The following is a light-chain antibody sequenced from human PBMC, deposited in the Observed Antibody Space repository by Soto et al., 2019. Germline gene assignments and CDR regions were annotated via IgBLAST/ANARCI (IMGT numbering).Light chain of an antibody. CDR3: LQYGSSPYT. Sequence: EIVLTQSPGTLSLSPGERATLSGRASQSVSSSYLAWYQQKPGQAPRPLIYGASSRATGIPDRFSGSGSGTDFTLTISRLEPEDFAVYYCLQYGSSPYTFGQGTKLEIK. CDR2: GAS. V-gene: IGKV3-20*01. J-gene: IGKJ2*01. CDR1: QSVSSSY.